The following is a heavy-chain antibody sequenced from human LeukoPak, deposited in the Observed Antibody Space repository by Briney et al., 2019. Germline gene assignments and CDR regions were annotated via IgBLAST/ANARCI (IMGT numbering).Heavy chain of an antibody. Sequence: GSLRLSCAASGFTFSSYWMSWVRQAPGKGLEWVANIKQDGSEKYYVDSVKGRFTISRDNAKNSLYLQMNSLRAEDTAVYYCAREGVSSSSWYVGYYYYGMDVWGQGTTVTVSS. V-gene: IGHV3-7*01. CDR3: AREGVSSSSWYVGYYYYGMDV. D-gene: IGHD6-13*01. J-gene: IGHJ6*02. CDR1: GFTFSSYW. CDR2: IKQDGSEK.